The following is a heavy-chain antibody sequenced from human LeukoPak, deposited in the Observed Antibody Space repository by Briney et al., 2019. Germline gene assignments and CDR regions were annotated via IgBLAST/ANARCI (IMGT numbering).Heavy chain of an antibody. J-gene: IGHJ4*02. CDR3: SRDEESSAYPLYFHY. CDR2: ISSSGSAI. Sequence: GGSLRLSCAASGFTFSDFHMSWIRQAPGKGLEWISYISSSGSAIYYADSVKGRFTISRDNAKNSLYLQMNSLRAEDTAVYYCSRDEESSAYPLYFHYWGQGTLVTVSS. D-gene: IGHD3-22*01. CDR1: GFTFSDFH. V-gene: IGHV3-11*01.